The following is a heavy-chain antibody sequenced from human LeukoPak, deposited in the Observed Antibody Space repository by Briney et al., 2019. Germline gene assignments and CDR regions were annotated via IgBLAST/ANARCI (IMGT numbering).Heavy chain of an antibody. Sequence: SETLSLTCTVSGGSISSSSYYWVWIRQPPGKGLEWIGSIYYSGSTYYNPSLKSPVTISVDTYKNQFSLKLSSVTAADTAVYYCARWAGYYYDSSGFRSFDYWGQGTLVTVSS. V-gene: IGHV4-39*07. CDR1: GGSISSSSYY. D-gene: IGHD3-22*01. CDR2: IYYSGST. CDR3: ARWAGYYYDSSGFRSFDY. J-gene: IGHJ4*02.